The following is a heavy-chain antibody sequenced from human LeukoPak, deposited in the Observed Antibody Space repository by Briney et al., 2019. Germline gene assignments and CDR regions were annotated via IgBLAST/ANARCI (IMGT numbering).Heavy chain of an antibody. CDR2: VSGSGANT. CDR3: ARVLGGFPYYYGMDV. J-gene: IGHJ6*02. CDR1: GFTFSNYA. V-gene: IGHV3-23*01. Sequence: GGSLRLSCAASGFTFSNYAINWARQAPGKGLEWVSAVSGSGANTYYADSVKGRFTISRDNSKDTLYLQVNRLRVEDTAVYFCARVLGGFPYYYGMDVWGQGTTVAVSS. D-gene: IGHD3-10*01.